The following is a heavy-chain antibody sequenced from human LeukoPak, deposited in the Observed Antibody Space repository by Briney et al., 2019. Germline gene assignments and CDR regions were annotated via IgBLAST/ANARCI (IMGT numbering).Heavy chain of an antibody. CDR1: GYTFTSYY. CDR3: ARGLKAPYCSSTSCYKSRGYYYYMDV. V-gene: IGHV1-8*03. Sequence: GASVKVSCKASGYTFTSYYINWVRQATGQGLEWMGWMNPNSGNTGYAQKFQGRVTITRNTSITTAYMELSSLSSEDTAVYYCARGLKAPYCSSTSCYKSRGYYYYMDVWGKGTTVTVSS. D-gene: IGHD2-2*01. J-gene: IGHJ6*03. CDR2: MNPNSGNT.